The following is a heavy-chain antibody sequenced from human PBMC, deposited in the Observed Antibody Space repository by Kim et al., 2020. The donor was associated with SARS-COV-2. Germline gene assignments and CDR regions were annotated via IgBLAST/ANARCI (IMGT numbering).Heavy chain of an antibody. Sequence: SETLSLTCTVSGGSISSSSYYWGWIRQPPGKGLEWIGSIYYSGSTYYNPSLKSRVTISVDTSKNQFSLKLSSVTAADTAVYYCARHSSYYYGSGSYYKGVYYYGMDVWGQGTTVTVSS. CDR2: IYYSGST. J-gene: IGHJ6*02. CDR3: ARHSSYYYGSGSYYKGVYYYGMDV. V-gene: IGHV4-39*01. D-gene: IGHD3-10*01. CDR1: GGSISSSSYY.